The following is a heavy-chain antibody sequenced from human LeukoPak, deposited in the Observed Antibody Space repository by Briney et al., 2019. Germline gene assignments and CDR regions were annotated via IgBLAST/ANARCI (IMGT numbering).Heavy chain of an antibody. CDR3: ARSDYSGNAFDI. CDR2: ISSSSSYI. J-gene: IGHJ3*02. D-gene: IGHD3-16*01. Sequence: SGGSLRLSCAASGFSVSSNYINWVRQAPGKGLEWVSSISSSSSYIYYADSVKGRFTISRDNAKNSLYLQMNSLRAEDTAVYYCARSDYSGNAFDIWGQGTMVTVSS. CDR1: GFSVSSNY. V-gene: IGHV3-21*01.